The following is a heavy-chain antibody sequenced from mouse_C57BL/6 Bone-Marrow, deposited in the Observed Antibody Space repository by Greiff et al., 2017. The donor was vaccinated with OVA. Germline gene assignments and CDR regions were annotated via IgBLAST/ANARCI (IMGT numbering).Heavy chain of an antibody. V-gene: IGHV1-18*01. D-gene: IGHD1-1*01. J-gene: IGHJ2*01. CDR1: GYTFTDYN. CDR3: GRGYYCSSSFFDY. Sequence: VQLQQSGPELVKPGASVKLSCKASGYTFTDYNMDWVKQSPGQGLEWIGDINPNNGGTIYNQKFKGKATLTVDKSSSTAYMELRSLTSEDSAVYYCGRGYYCSSSFFDYWGQGTTLTVSS. CDR2: INPNNGGT.